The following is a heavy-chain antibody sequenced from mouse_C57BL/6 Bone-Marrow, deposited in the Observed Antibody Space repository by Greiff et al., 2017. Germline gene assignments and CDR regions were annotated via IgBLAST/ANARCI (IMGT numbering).Heavy chain of an antibody. J-gene: IGHJ3*01. V-gene: IGHV1-61*01. D-gene: IGHD2-4*01. CDR3: ARPYDYDSWFAY. CDR2: IYPSDSET. Sequence: QVQLQQPGAELVRPGSSVKLSCKASGYTFTSYWMDWVKQRPGQGLEWIGNIYPSDSETHYNQKFKDKATLTVDKSSSTAYMQLRSLTSEDSAVYYCARPYDYDSWFAYWGQGTLVTASA. CDR1: GYTFTSYW.